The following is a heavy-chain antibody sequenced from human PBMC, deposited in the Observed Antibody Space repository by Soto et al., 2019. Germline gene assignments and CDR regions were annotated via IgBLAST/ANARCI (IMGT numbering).Heavy chain of an antibody. Sequence: SETLSLTCTVSGGSISSSSYYWGWIRQPPGKGLEWIGSIYYSGSTYYNPSLKSRVTISVDTSKNQFSLKLSSVTAADTAVYYCASNYDFWSGYHKNWFDPWGQGTLVTVSS. CDR3: ASNYDFWSGYHKNWFDP. CDR2: IYYSGST. J-gene: IGHJ5*02. CDR1: GGSISSSSYY. D-gene: IGHD3-3*01. V-gene: IGHV4-39*01.